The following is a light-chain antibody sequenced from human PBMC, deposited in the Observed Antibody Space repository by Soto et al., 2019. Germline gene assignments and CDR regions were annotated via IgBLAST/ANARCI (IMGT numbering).Light chain of an antibody. CDR2: DVT. V-gene: IGLV2-11*01. J-gene: IGLJ1*01. Sequence: QSVLTQPRSVSGSPGQSVTISCTGTSSDVGGYNYVSWYQQHPGKAPKNMIYDVTERPSGVPYRFSGSKSGNTASLTISGLQAEDEAEYYCSSYTNINTRACVFGTGTKVTVL. CDR3: SSYTNINTRACV. CDR1: SSDVGGYNY.